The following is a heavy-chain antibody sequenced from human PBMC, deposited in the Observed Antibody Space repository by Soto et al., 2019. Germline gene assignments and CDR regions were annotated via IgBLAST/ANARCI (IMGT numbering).Heavy chain of an antibody. J-gene: IGHJ6*02. Sequence: GASVKVSCTASGYTFTSYGISWVRQSPGQGLEWMGWISAYNGNTNYAQRLQGRVTMTTDTSTSTAYMELRSLRSDDTAVYYSARGPEPPLRPRGFYYYGMDVCAQGTTVPVYS. CDR3: ARGPEPPLRPRGFYYYGMDV. CDR2: ISAYNGNT. V-gene: IGHV1-18*04. CDR1: GYTFTSYG. D-gene: IGHD6-25*01.